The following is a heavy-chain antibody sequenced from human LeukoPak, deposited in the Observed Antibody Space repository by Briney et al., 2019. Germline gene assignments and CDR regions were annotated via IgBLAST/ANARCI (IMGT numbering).Heavy chain of an antibody. CDR3: ARGKEGADLWSGSMYYFDY. V-gene: IGHV3-7*05. CDR1: GLTFSSYG. J-gene: IGHJ4*02. CDR2: KRQDGSDK. D-gene: IGHD3-3*01. Sequence: GGSLRLSCAASGLTFSSYGMIWVRQAPGKGLKGGANKRQDGSDKYYVDSVKGRFTVSRDDAKNSLYLQMNSLRAEDTAVYYCARGKEGADLWSGSMYYFDYWGQGTLVTVSS.